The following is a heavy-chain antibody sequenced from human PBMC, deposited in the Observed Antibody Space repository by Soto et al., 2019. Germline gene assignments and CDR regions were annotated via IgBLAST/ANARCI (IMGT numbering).Heavy chain of an antibody. CDR1: GFTFSGSS. D-gene: IGHD3-10*01. CDR3: TMGLLWFDT. V-gene: IGHV3-73*01. Sequence: GGSLRLSCAASGFTFSGSSMHWVRQASGKGLEWVGRIRSKANSYATAYAASVKGRFTISRDDSKNTAYLQMNSLKTEDTAVYYCTMGLLWFDTWGQGTPVTVSS. CDR2: IRSKANSYAT. J-gene: IGHJ5*02.